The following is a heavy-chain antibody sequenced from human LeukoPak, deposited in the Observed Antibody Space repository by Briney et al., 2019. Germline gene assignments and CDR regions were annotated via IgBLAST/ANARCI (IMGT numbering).Heavy chain of an antibody. Sequence: SETLSLTCTVSGGSISSSSYYWGWIRQPPGKGLEWIGSIYYSGSTYYNPSLKSRATISVDTSKNQFSLKLSSVTAADTAVYYCARGLERREGWFDPWGQGTLVTVSS. CDR1: GGSISSSSYY. D-gene: IGHD1-1*01. CDR2: IYYSGST. CDR3: ARGLERREGWFDP. J-gene: IGHJ5*02. V-gene: IGHV4-39*01.